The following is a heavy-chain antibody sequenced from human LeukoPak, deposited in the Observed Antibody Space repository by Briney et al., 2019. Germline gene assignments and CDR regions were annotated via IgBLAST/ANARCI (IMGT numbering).Heavy chain of an antibody. D-gene: IGHD3-22*01. CDR2: IYYSGST. Sequence: WVRQAPGKGLEWIGSIYYSGSTYYNPSLKSRVTISVDTSKNQFSLKLSSVTAADTAVYYCARDYEYDSSGYAFDIWGQGTMVTVSS. J-gene: IGHJ3*02. V-gene: IGHV4-39*07. CDR3: ARDYEYDSSGYAFDI.